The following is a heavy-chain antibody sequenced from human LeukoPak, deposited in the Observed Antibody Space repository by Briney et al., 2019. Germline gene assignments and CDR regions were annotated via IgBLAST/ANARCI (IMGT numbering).Heavy chain of an antibody. CDR3: ARETPLTDAFDI. V-gene: IGHV3-23*01. D-gene: IGHD4-23*01. CDR1: GFTFSSYA. CDR2: ISGSGGST. J-gene: IGHJ3*02. Sequence: GGSLRLSCAASGFTFSSYAMSWVRQAPGKGLEWVSAISGSGGSTYYADSVKGRFTISRDNAKNSLYLQMNSLRAEDTAVYYCARETPLTDAFDIWGQGTMVTVSS.